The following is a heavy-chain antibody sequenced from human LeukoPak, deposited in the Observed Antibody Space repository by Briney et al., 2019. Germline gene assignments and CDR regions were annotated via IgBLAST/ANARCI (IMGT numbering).Heavy chain of an antibody. V-gene: IGHV1-69*13. CDR3: ARVIAAPSSDRNDY. J-gene: IGHJ4*02. Sequence: SVKVSCKASGGIFNSKALSRVRQAPGQGLEWMGGIIPMFRTANYGQKFQGRVTITADDSTSTGYMELSSLRSEDTAVYYCARVIAAPSSDRNDYWGQGTLVTVSS. CDR1: GGIFNSKA. D-gene: IGHD6-25*01. CDR2: IIPMFRTA.